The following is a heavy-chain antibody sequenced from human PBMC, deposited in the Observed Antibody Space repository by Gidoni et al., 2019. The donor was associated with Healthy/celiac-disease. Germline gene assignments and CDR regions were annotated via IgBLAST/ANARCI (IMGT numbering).Heavy chain of an antibody. Sequence: QVQLVQSGAEVRKPGSSVKVSCKASGGTFSSYAISWVRQAPGQGLEWMGGIIPIFGTANYAQKFQGRVTITADESTSTAYMELSSLRSEDTAVYYCARDRADIVVVPAARWVGDYYMDVWGKGTTVTVSS. V-gene: IGHV1-69*01. CDR3: ARDRADIVVVPAARWVGDYYMDV. J-gene: IGHJ6*03. D-gene: IGHD2-2*01. CDR2: IIPIFGTA. CDR1: GGTFSSYA.